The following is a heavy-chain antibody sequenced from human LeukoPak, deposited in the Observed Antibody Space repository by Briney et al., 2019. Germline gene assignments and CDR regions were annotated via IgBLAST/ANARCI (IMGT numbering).Heavy chain of an antibody. V-gene: IGHV3-7*04. CDR2: IKQDGSER. CDR1: GFTFSSYW. J-gene: IGHJ4*02. D-gene: IGHD2-15*01. Sequence: GGSLRLSCAASGFTFSSYWISWVRQAPGKGLEWVANIKQDGSERYCVDSVKGRFTISRDNAKNSLYLQMNSLRAVDTAVYYCARGPSGGNGFSYWGLGTLVTVSS. CDR3: ARGPSGGNGFSY.